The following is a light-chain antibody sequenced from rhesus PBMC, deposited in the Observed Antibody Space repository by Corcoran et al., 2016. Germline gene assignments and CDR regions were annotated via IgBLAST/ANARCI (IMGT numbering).Light chain of an antibody. Sequence: DIVMTQTPLSLPVTPGEPASISCRSSQSLLHSSGNTYLYWYLQKLGQSPPLLIYLVSNRASGVPDRFSGSGSGTDFTLKISRVEAEDVGVYYCMQVIQLPYSFGQGTKVEIK. CDR3: MQVIQLPYS. J-gene: IGKJ2*01. V-gene: IGKV2-91*01. CDR1: QSLLHSSGNTY. CDR2: LVS.